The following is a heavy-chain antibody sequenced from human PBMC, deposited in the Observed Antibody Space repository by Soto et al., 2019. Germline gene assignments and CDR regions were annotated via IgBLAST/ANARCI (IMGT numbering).Heavy chain of an antibody. Sequence: EVQLLESGGGLVQTGGSLRLSCAASGFTFSNYIMNWVRQAPGKGLEWVTAISGSGGSAYHADSVKGRFTIFRDNSKNTLFLQMDSLRAEDTAVYYCAKGGFTVTSVYFFDYWGQGTLVTVSS. CDR3: AKGGFTVTSVYFFDY. D-gene: IGHD4-17*01. CDR2: ISGSGGSA. J-gene: IGHJ4*02. CDR1: GFTFSNYI. V-gene: IGHV3-23*01.